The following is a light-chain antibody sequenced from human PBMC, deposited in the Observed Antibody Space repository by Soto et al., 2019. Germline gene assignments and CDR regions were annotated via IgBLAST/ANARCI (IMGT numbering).Light chain of an antibody. V-gene: IGLV2-23*01. CDR3: CSYAVRRMV. Sequence: QSALTQPASVSGSPGQSITISCTGTSSDVGSYNLVSWYQQHPGKAPKLMIYEGSKRPSGVSNRFSGSKSGNTASLTISGLEAEDEADYYCCSYAVRRMVFGTGTKLTVL. CDR1: SSDVGSYNL. CDR2: EGS. J-gene: IGLJ1*01.